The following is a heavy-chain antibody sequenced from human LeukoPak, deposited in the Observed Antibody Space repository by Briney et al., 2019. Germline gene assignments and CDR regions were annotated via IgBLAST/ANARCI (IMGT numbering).Heavy chain of an antibody. CDR1: GGSISSYY. Sequence: SETLSLTCTVSGGSISSYYWSWIRQPAGKGLEWIGRIHTSGSTNYNPSLKSRVTISVDTSKNQFSLKLSSVTAADTAVYYCARLAISLAAAGSFDYWGQGTLVTVSS. V-gene: IGHV4-4*07. J-gene: IGHJ4*02. D-gene: IGHD6-13*01. CDR3: ARLAISLAAAGSFDY. CDR2: IHTSGST.